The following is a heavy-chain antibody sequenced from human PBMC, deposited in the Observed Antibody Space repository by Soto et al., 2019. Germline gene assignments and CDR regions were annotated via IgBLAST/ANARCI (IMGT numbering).Heavy chain of an antibody. CDR2: IWYDGSNK. CDR3: ARERTMITLDY. V-gene: IGHV3-33*01. J-gene: IGHJ4*02. CDR1: GFTFSSYG. D-gene: IGHD3-16*01. Sequence: GGSLRLSCAASGFTFSSYGMHWVRQAPGKGLEWVAVIWYDGSNKYYADSVKGRFTISRDNSKNTLYLQMNSLRAEDTAVYYCARERTMITLDYWGQGTLVTVSS.